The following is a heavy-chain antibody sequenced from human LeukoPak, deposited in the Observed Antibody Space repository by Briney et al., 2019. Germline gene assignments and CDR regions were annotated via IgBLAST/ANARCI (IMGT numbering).Heavy chain of an antibody. Sequence: ASVKVSCKASGYTFTGYYMHWVRQAPGQGLEWMGSINPNSGGTNYAQKFQGRVTMTRDTSISTAYMELSRLRSDDTAVYYCARGTLIGSSTSPRYYYYMDVWGKGTTVTVSS. V-gene: IGHV1-2*02. CDR3: ARGTLIGSSTSPRYYYYMDV. CDR1: GYTFTGYY. J-gene: IGHJ6*03. D-gene: IGHD2-2*01. CDR2: INPNSGGT.